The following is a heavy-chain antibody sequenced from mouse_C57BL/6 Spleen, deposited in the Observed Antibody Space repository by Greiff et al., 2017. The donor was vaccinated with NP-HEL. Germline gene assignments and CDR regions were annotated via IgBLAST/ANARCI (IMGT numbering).Heavy chain of an antibody. CDR1: GYSITSGYY. CDR2: ISYDGSN. D-gene: IGHD1-1*01. J-gene: IGHJ2*01. Sequence: EVQLQESGPGLVKPSQSLSLTCSVTGYSITSGYYWNWIRQFPGNKLEWMGYISYDGSNNYNPSLKNRISITRDTSKNQFFLKLNSVTTEDTATYYCARGPITTGVDYWGQGTTLTVSS. CDR3: ARGPITTGVDY. V-gene: IGHV3-6*01.